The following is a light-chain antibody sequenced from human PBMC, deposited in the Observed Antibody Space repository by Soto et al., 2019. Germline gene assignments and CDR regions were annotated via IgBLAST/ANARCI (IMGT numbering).Light chain of an antibody. CDR1: QGISSY. CDR3: QQYHRYAT. J-gene: IGKJ1*01. V-gene: IGKV1-9*01. CDR2: DVS. Sequence: DIQLTQSPSFLSASVGDRVTITCRASQGISSYLAWYQQKPGKAPKLLIYDVSSLHSGVPSRFSGSASGTEFTLTISNLESDDFATYYCQQYHRYATFGQGTKVDI.